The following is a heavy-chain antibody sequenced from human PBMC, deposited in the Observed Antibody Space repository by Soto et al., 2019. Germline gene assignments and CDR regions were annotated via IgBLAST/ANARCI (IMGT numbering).Heavy chain of an antibody. CDR3: ARDLHASIVVVVAATPYCMDV. J-gene: IGHJ6*02. D-gene: IGHD2-15*01. V-gene: IGHV1-69*13. CDR1: GGTFSSYA. CDR2: IIPIFGTA. Sequence: ASVKVSCKASGGTFSSYAISWVRQAPGQGLEWMGGIIPIFGTANYAQKFQGRVTITADESTSTAYMELSSLRSEDTAVYYCARDLHASIVVVVAATPYCMDVWGQGTTVTVSS.